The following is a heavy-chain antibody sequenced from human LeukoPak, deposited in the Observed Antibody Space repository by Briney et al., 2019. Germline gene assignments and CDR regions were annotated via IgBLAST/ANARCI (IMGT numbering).Heavy chain of an antibody. CDR2: ISYDGSNK. D-gene: IGHD6-19*01. CDR3: AKGYSSGWYKS. V-gene: IGHV3-30*18. CDR1: GFTFSSYG. Sequence: GGSLRLSCAASGFTFSSYGMHWVRQAPGKGLEWVAVISYDGSNKYYADSVKGRFTISRDNSKNTLYLQMNSLRAEDTAVYYCAKGYSSGWYKSWGQGTLVTVSS. J-gene: IGHJ4*02.